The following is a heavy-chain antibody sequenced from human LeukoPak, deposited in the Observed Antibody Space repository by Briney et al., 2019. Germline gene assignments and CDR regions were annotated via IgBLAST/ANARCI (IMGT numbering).Heavy chain of an antibody. Sequence: PSETLSLTYSVSGGSISSGRHYWGWGRQPPGKGLEWIGSLSYGRSTYYKPSLKSRVSMSVDTSKNQFSLKMISLTAADTGMYYCASRIAVAGALVYWGRGTLVTVSS. CDR2: LSYGRST. CDR3: ASRIAVAGALVY. CDR1: GGSISSGRHY. V-gene: IGHV4-39*07. D-gene: IGHD6-19*01. J-gene: IGHJ4*02.